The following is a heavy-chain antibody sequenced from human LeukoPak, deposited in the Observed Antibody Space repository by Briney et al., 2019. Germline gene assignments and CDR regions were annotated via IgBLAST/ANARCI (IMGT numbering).Heavy chain of an antibody. CDR3: ASNSGYSSGWYDV. CDR2: IYYSGST. Sequence: PSETLSLTCTVSGGSISSYYWSWIRQPPGKGLEWIGYIYYSGSTNYNPSLKSRVTISVDTSKNQFSLKLSSVTAADTAVYYCASNSGYSSGWYDVWGQGTLVTVSS. CDR1: GGSISSYY. V-gene: IGHV4-59*08. D-gene: IGHD6-19*01. J-gene: IGHJ4*02.